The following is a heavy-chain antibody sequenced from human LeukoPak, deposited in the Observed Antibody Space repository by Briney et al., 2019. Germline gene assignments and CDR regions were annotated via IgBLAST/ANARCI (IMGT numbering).Heavy chain of an antibody. V-gene: IGHV4-34*01. Sequence: SETLSLTCAVYGGSFSGCYWSWIREPPGKGLEWIGEINHSGSTNYNPSLKSRVTISVDTSKNQFSLKLSSVTAADTAVYYCARGVYYDFWSGYYTDYFDYWGQGTLVTVPS. CDR3: ARGVYYDFWSGYYTDYFDY. J-gene: IGHJ4*02. CDR2: INHSGST. D-gene: IGHD3-3*01. CDR1: GGSFSGCY.